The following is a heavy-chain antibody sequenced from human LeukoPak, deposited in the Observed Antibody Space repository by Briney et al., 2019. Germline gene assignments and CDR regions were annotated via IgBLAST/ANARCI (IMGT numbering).Heavy chain of an antibody. CDR1: GFTFSNYA. CDR2: ISYDGSDK. D-gene: IGHD6-6*01. CDR3: ARGPNVYGNSSGLIRDYYYYMDV. V-gene: IGHV3-30-3*01. J-gene: IGHJ6*03. Sequence: GGSLRLPCAASGFTFSNYAMHWVRQAPGKGLEWVAVISYDGSDKYNADSVKGRFTISRDNSKNTLYLQMSSLRADDTAVYYCARGPNVYGNSSGLIRDYYYYMDVWGKGTTVTVSS.